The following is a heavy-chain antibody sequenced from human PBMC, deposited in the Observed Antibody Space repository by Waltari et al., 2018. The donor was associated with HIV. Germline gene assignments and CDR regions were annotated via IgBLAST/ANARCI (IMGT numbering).Heavy chain of an antibody. CDR1: GFIFSDYW. V-gene: IGHV3-74*01. J-gene: IGHJ4*02. Sequence: EVQLVESGGGLVQPGGSLRLSCAASGFIFSDYWMYWVRQAPGKGLAWVARMKGVGSTPNEAGSVKGRFIISRDNAESTLYLQMNSLRAEDTAVYYCAKDLVGATIAGAVDYWGQGTLVTVSS. CDR2: MKGVGSTP. CDR3: AKDLVGATIAGAVDY. D-gene: IGHD1-26*01.